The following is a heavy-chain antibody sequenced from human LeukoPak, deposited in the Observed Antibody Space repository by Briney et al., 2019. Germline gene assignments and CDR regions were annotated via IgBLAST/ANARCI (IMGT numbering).Heavy chain of an antibody. V-gene: IGHV3-33*01. CDR2: IWYDGSNK. D-gene: IGHD1-26*01. J-gene: IGHJ4*02. CDR1: GFTFSSYG. CDR3: ARDRGELLSWDAFDY. Sequence: GGSLRLSCAASGFTFSSYGMHWVRQAPGKGLEWVAVIWYDGSNKYYADSVKGRFTISRDNSKNTLYLQMNSLRTEDTAVYYCARDRGELLSWDAFDYWGQGTLVTVSS.